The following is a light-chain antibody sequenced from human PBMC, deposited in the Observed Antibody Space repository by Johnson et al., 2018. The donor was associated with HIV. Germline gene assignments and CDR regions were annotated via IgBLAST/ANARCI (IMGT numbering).Light chain of an antibody. V-gene: IGLV1-51*02. Sequence: QSVLTQPPSVSAAPGQKVTISCSGSSSNIGNNYVSWYQQLPGTAPKLILYENTQRPSGIPDRFSGSKSATSTSLGITGLPTGDHADSYCGTWDSSLSDYVFGTGTKVTVL. CDR2: ENT. CDR1: SSNIGNNY. J-gene: IGLJ1*01. CDR3: GTWDSSLSDYV.